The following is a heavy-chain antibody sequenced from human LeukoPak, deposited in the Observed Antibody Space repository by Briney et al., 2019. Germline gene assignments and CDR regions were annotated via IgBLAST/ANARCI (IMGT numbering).Heavy chain of an antibody. CDR2: IVPPLGTA. D-gene: IGHD4-23*01. CDR3: TTYGSNIAEYFEH. V-gene: IGHV1-69*16. Sequence: ASVKVSCKASGGIYRRYSITWVRRAPGQGLEWMGGIVPPLGTANYAQKFQGRVTITTDESTNTAYMELTSLTSEDAAVYYCTTYGSNIAEYFEHWGQGTLVSVSS. J-gene: IGHJ1*01. CDR1: GGIYRRYS.